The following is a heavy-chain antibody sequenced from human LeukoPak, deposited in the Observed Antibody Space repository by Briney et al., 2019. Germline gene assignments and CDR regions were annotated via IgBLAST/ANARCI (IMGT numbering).Heavy chain of an antibody. Sequence: PGGSLRLPCAASGFTFSTHGMHWVRQAPGKGLEWVAFIRYDGINKYYADSVKGRFTISRDSFKNTLYLQMNSLRPEDTAVYYCAKEGDYHGSGSYRDGFDIWGQGTTVTVSS. CDR3: AKEGDYHGSGSYRDGFDI. CDR2: IRYDGINK. J-gene: IGHJ3*02. D-gene: IGHD3-10*01. V-gene: IGHV3-30*02. CDR1: GFTFSTHG.